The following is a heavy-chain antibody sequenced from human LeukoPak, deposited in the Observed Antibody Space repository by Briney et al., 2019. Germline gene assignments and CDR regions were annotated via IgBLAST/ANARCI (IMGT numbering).Heavy chain of an antibody. V-gene: IGHV3-53*05. CDR2: IYSGGST. CDR1: GFTVSSNY. CDR3: ARVFSGVIAAAGAKIDY. J-gene: IGHJ4*02. D-gene: IGHD6-13*01. Sequence: GGSLRLSCAASGFTVSSNYMSWVRQAPGKGLEWVSVIYSGGSTYYADSVKGRFTISRDNSKNTLYLQMNSLRAEDTAVYYCARVFSGVIAAAGAKIDYWGQGTLVTVSS.